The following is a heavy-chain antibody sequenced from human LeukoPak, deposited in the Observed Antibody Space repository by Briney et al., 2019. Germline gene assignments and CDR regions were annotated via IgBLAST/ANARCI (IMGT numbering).Heavy chain of an antibody. Sequence: ASVKVSCKASGYTFTGYYMHWVLQAPGQRLEWMGWISAYNGNTNYAQKLQGRVTTTTDTSTSTAYMELRSLRSDDTAVYYCARHAQYYDFWSGYPPSWFDPWGQGTLVTVSS. D-gene: IGHD3-3*01. CDR1: GYTFTGYY. J-gene: IGHJ5*02. V-gene: IGHV1-18*04. CDR3: ARHAQYYDFWSGYPPSWFDP. CDR2: ISAYNGNT.